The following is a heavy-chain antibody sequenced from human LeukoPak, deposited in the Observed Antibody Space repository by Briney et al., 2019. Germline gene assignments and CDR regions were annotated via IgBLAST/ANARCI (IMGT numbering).Heavy chain of an antibody. CDR3: ARVGQLAFDY. J-gene: IGHJ4*02. Sequence: KPSETLSLTCTVSGYSISSGYYWGWIRQPPGKGLEWIGSIYYSGSTYYNPSLKSRVTISVDTSKNQFSLKLSSVTAADTAVYYCARVGQLAFDYWGQGTLVTVSS. D-gene: IGHD2-2*01. V-gene: IGHV4-38-2*02. CDR2: IYYSGST. CDR1: GYSISSGYY.